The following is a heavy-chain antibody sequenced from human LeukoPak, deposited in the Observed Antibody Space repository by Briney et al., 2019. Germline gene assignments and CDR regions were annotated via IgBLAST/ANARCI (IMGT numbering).Heavy chain of an antibody. D-gene: IGHD6-19*01. CDR1: GYTFTSYY. Sequence: ASVKVSCKASGYTFTSYYMHWVRRAPGQGLEWMGIINPSGGSTSYAQKFQGRVTMTRDMSTSTVYMELSSLRSEDTAVYYCARGAIAVAGMDYWGQGTLVTVSS. J-gene: IGHJ4*02. CDR3: ARGAIAVAGMDY. CDR2: INPSGGST. V-gene: IGHV1-46*01.